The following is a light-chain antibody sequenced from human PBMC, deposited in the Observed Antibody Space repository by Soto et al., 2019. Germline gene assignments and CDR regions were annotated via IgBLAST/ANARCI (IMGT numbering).Light chain of an antibody. CDR1: SSDVGGYNY. CDR2: DVS. Sequence: VLTQPASVSGSPGQSIIISCTGTSSDVGGYNYVSWYQQHPGKAPKLMIYDVSNRLSGVSNRFSGSKSGNTASLTISGLQAEDEADYYCSSYTSSSPYVFGTGTKVTVL. J-gene: IGLJ1*01. V-gene: IGLV2-14*01. CDR3: SSYTSSSPYV.